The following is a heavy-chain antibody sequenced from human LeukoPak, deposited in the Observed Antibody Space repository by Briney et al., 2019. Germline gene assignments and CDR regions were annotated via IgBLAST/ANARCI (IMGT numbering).Heavy chain of an antibody. V-gene: IGHV1-8*01. CDR2: MNPKSGNT. Sequence: ASVKVSCKASGYTFTSYDINWVRQATGQGLEWMGWMNPKSGNTGYAQKFQGRVTMTRNTSISTAYMELSSLRSEDTAVYYCARKGPANYYYYYMDVWGKGTSVTVSS. CDR1: GYTFTSYD. J-gene: IGHJ6*03. CDR3: ARKGPANYYYYYMDV. D-gene: IGHD2-2*01.